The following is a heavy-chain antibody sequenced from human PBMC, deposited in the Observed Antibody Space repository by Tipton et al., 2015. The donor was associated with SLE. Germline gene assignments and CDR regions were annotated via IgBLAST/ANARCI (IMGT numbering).Heavy chain of an antibody. CDR1: SGSISSSNYC. CDR2: INHSGST. V-gene: IGHV4-39*07. D-gene: IGHD6-13*01. J-gene: IGHJ5*02. Sequence: TLSLTCTVSSGSISSSNYCWSWIRQSPGKGLEWIGKINHSGSTNYNPSLKSRVTISVDTSKNQFSLKLSSVTAADTALYYCARTGDDVELIAAAGPRYTWFDPWGQGTLVTVSS. CDR3: ARTGDDVELIAAAGPRYTWFDP.